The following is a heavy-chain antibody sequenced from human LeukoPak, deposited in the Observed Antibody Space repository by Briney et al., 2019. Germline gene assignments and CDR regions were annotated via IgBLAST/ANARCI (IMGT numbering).Heavy chain of an antibody. J-gene: IGHJ4*02. Sequence: PGGSLRLSCAASGFTFSSACLSWVRQAPGKGLEWVGRIRTKSDGETVDYAAAVKGRFTISRDDSKNTLFLQMNSLKTEDTAVYYCATPALGRRLYYYDYWGQGTLVTVSP. CDR2: IRTKSDGETV. CDR3: ATPALGRRLYYYDY. D-gene: IGHD3-16*01. CDR1: GFTFSSAC. V-gene: IGHV3-15*07.